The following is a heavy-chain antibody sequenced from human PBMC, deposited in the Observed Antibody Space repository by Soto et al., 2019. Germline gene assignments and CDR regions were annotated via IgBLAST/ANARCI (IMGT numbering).Heavy chain of an antibody. CDR3: ARGTIVGATTGLGY. D-gene: IGHD1-26*01. CDR2: MNPNSGNT. CDR1: GYTFTSYD. Sequence: QVQLVQSGAEVKKPGASVKVSCKASGYTFTSYDINWVRQATGQGLEWMGWMNPNSGNTGYAQKFQGRVTMTRNTSIITDYMELSSLRSEDTAVYYCARGTIVGATTGLGYWGQGTLVTVSS. V-gene: IGHV1-8*01. J-gene: IGHJ4*02.